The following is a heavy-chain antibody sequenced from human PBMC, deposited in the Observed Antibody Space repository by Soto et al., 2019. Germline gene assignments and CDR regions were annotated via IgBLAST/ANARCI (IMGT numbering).Heavy chain of an antibody. CDR3: VRGDYGDYSHWFDP. CDR2: MNPNSGNT. D-gene: IGHD4-17*01. V-gene: IGHV1-8*01. CDR1: GYTCTKFD. Sequence: QVQLVQSGAEVKKPGASVRVSCKASGYTCTKFDINWVRQATGQGLEWMGWMNPNSGNTGYAQKFQGRVTMTRNTSITTAYMELSTLRSEDTAVYYCVRGDYGDYSHWFDPWGQGTLVTVSS. J-gene: IGHJ5*02.